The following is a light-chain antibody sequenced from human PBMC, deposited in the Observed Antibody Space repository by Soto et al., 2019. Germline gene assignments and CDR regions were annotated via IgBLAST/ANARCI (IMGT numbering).Light chain of an antibody. CDR3: AAWDDSMRV. CDR2: RNN. V-gene: IGLV1-47*01. CDR1: SSNIGSNY. J-gene: IGLJ3*02. Sequence: QAVLTQPPSASGTPGQRVTISCSGSSSNIGSNYVYWYQQLPGTAPKLLIYRNNQRPSGVPDRGSGSKSGTSASLAISGLGSEDEADYYCAAWDDSMRVFGGGTKLTVL.